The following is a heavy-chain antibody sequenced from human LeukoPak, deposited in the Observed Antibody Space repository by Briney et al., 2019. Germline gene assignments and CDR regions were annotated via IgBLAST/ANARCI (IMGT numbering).Heavy chain of an antibody. D-gene: IGHD3-16*01. CDR2: ISGSGGST. V-gene: IGHV3-23*01. CDR1: GFTFSSYG. CDR3: AKGGGNTRDAFDI. J-gene: IGHJ3*02. Sequence: GRSLRLPCAASGFTFSSYGMHWVRQAPGKGLEWVSAISGSGGSTYYADSVKGRFTISRDNSKNTLYLQMNSLRAEDTAVYYCAKGGGNTRDAFDIWGQGTMVTVSS.